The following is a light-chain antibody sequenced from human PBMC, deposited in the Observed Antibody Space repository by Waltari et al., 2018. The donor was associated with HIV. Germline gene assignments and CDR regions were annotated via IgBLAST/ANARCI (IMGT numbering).Light chain of an antibody. CDR1: ENINNY. J-gene: IGKJ4*02. CDR2: DAS. CDR3: QQRRNWPLT. Sequence: EIVLTQSPATLSLSPGERATLSCTASENINNYLAWYQQKPGQPPRLVLYDASNRAPGVPDRFSGGGSETHFALTISSLEPDDFAVYYCQQRRNWPLTFGGGTKVEMK. V-gene: IGKV3-11*01.